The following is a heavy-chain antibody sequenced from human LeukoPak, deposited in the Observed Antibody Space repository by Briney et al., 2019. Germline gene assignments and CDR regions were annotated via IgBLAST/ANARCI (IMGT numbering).Heavy chain of an antibody. J-gene: IGHJ5*02. CDR2: ISYDGSNK. CDR3: AKDRLNYYDSSGYFSHFNWFDP. D-gene: IGHD3-22*01. Sequence: GGSLRLSCAASGFTFSSYAMHWVRQAPGKGLEWVAVISYDGSNKYYADSVKGRFTISRDNSKNTLYLQMNSLRAEDTAVYYCAKDRLNYYDSSGYFSHFNWFDPWGQGTLVTVSS. CDR1: GFTFSSYA. V-gene: IGHV3-30-3*01.